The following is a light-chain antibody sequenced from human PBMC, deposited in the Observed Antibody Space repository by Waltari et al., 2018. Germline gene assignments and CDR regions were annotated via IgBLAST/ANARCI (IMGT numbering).Light chain of an antibody. CDR3: QQSYSTPFT. CDR1: QSISSY. J-gene: IGKJ2*01. V-gene: IGKV1-39*01. CDR2: AAS. Sequence: DIQMTQSPSSLSASVGDRVTITCRASQSISSYFNWYQQKPGKAPQLLMYAASSLQSGVPSRFSGSGYGTDCTLTISSLQAEDFATYYCQQSYSTPFTFCQGTKLEIK.